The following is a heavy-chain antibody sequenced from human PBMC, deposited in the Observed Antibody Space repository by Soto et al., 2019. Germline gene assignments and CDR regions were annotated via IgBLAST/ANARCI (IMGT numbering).Heavy chain of an antibody. CDR1: GYTFTGYY. V-gene: IGHV1-2*04. J-gene: IGHJ3*02. CDR3: ARDLEDCSGGSCYSGGNAFDI. Sequence: ASVKVSCKASGYTFTGYYMHWVRQAPGQGLEWMGWINPNSGGTNYAQKFQGWVTMTRDTSISTAYMELSRLRSDDTAVYYCARDLEDCSGGSCYSGGNAFDIWGQGTMVTV. D-gene: IGHD2-15*01. CDR2: INPNSGGT.